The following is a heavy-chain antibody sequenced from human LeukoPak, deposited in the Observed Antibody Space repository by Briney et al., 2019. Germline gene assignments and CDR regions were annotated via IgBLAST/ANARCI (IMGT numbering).Heavy chain of an antibody. V-gene: IGHV3-23*01. D-gene: IGHD4-17*01. CDR3: AKSGYTVTTGFDY. CDR1: GFTFSSYG. J-gene: IGHJ4*02. CDR2: ISGSGGST. Sequence: GGSLRLSCAASGFTFSSYGLHWVRQAPGKGLEWVSAISGSGGSTYYADSVKGRFTISRDNSKDTLYLQMNSLRAEDPAVYYCAKSGYTVTTGFDYWGQGTLVTVSS.